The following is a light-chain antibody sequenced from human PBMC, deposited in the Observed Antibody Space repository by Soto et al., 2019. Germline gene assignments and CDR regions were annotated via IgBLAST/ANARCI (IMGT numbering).Light chain of an antibody. V-gene: IGKV3-20*01. CDR1: QSLITRY. CDR2: GSS. Sequence: IVLTQSPGTLSLFPGERATLSCRASQSLITRYLAWYQQKPGQAPRLLIYGSSSRATGIPDWFSGSASRTDFPLTISRLQPEDFAVYSCQQYGTSHTFGQGTRLEIK. CDR3: QQYGTSHT. J-gene: IGKJ5*01.